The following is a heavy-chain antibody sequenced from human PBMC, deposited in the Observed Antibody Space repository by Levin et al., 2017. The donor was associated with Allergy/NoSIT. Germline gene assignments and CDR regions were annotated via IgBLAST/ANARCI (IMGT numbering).Heavy chain of an antibody. Sequence: PSETLSLTCTVSGGSVTSSSYYWSWIRQPPGKGLEWIGCVSYTGSTNYNPTLKSRVTISVDTSKNQFSLELSSVTAADTAVYYCARSHDSTGYFNWGQGTLGTVSS. V-gene: IGHV4-61*01. CDR3: ARSHDSTGYFN. CDR1: GGSVTSSSYY. CDR2: VSYTGST. D-gene: IGHD3-22*01. J-gene: IGHJ4*02.